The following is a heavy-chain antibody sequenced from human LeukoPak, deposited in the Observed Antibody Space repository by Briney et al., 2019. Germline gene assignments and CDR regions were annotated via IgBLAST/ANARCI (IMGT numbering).Heavy chain of an antibody. CDR2: IKQDGSEK. J-gene: IGHJ4*02. CDR3: ARGGPYYDFWSGYSTSYYFDY. Sequence: GGSLRLSCAASGFTFSSYRMSWVRQAPGKGLEWVANIKQDGSEKYYVDSVKGRFTISRDNAKNSLYLQVDSLRAEDTAVYYCARGGPYYDFWSGYSTSYYFDYWGQGTLVTVSS. CDR1: GFTFSSYR. V-gene: IGHV3-7*01. D-gene: IGHD3-3*01.